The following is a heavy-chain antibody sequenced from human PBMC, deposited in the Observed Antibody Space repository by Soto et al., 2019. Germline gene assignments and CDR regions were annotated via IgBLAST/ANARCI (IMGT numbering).Heavy chain of an antibody. J-gene: IGHJ6*03. V-gene: IGHV3-9*01. D-gene: IGHD2-2*01. CDR1: GFSFQQYA. CDR2: ISWNSGTI. CDR3: AKGYCSSMNCYTYSYMAV. Sequence: DVQLVESGGDLVQPGRSLRLSCAASGFSFQQYAMHCVRQAPGKGLEWVAGISWNSGTIVYADSVKAPLTLFRDNAGKSLYLQMNSLRPEDTAMYYSAKGYCSSMNCYTYSYMAVWGKGTTVTVSS.